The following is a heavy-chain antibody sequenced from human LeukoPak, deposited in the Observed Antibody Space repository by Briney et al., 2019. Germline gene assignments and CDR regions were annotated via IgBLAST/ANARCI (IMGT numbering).Heavy chain of an antibody. Sequence: ASVKVSCKASGYTFTSYGISWVRQAPGQGLEWMGWISAYNGNTNYAQKFQGRVPMTRDMATSTDYMEVNSLRSEDTAVYYCARDNSMGDSAWWFDPWGQGTLVTVSS. D-gene: IGHD5-12*01. CDR2: ISAYNGNT. CDR3: ARDNSMGDSAWWFDP. J-gene: IGHJ5*02. V-gene: IGHV1-18*01. CDR1: GYTFTSYG.